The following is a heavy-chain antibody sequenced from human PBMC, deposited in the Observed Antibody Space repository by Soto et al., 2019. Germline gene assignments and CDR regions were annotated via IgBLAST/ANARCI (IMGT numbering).Heavy chain of an antibody. CDR3: AGRLYYDILTGWTNWFDP. J-gene: IGHJ5*02. CDR1: GGSISSSNW. Sequence: SETLSLTCAVSGGSISSSNWWSWVRQPPGKGLEWIGEIYHSGSTNYNPSLKSRVTISVDKSKNQFSLKLSSVTAADTAVYYCAGRLYYDILTGWTNWFDPWGQGTLVTVSS. CDR2: IYHSGST. V-gene: IGHV4-4*02. D-gene: IGHD3-9*01.